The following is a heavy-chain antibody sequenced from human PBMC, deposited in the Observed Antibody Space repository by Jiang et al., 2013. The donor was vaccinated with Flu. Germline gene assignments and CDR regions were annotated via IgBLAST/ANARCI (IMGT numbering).Heavy chain of an antibody. CDR2: IIPIFGTA. D-gene: IGHD3-9*01. CDR1: GGTFSSYA. V-gene: IGHV1-69*01. J-gene: IGHJ6*02. Sequence: EVKKPGSSVKVSCKASGGTFSSYAISWVRQAPGQGLEWMGGIIPIFGTANYAQKFQGRVTITADESTSTAYMELSSLRSEDTAVYYCASKGRGYDILTGYGMDVWGQGTTVTVSS. CDR3: ASKGRGYDILTGYGMDV.